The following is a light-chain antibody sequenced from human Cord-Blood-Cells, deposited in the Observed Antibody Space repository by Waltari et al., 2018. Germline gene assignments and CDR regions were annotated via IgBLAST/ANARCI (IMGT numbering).Light chain of an antibody. CDR1: SRDVGGYNY. V-gene: IGLV2-14*01. CDR2: EVS. J-gene: IGLJ2*01. Sequence: SALTQPASVSGSPGPSITISCTGTSRDVGGYNYVSWYHQRPGKAPKPMIYEVSHRPSGVSNRFSGSKSGNTASLTISGLQAEDEADYYCSSYTSSSTVVFGGGTKLTVL. CDR3: SSYTSSSTVV.